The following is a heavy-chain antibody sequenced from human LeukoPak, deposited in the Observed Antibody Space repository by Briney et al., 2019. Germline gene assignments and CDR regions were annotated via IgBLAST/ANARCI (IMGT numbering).Heavy chain of an antibody. J-gene: IGHJ4*02. Sequence: PGGSLRLSCAASGFTFSSYAMSWVRQAPGKGLEWVSTISASGGSTYYADSVKGRFTISRDNSKNTLYLQMNSLRAEDTAVYYCAKDRDSSGYWSWWGQGTLVTVSS. D-gene: IGHD3-22*01. CDR3: AKDRDSSGYWSW. CDR2: ISASGGST. CDR1: GFTFSSYA. V-gene: IGHV3-23*01.